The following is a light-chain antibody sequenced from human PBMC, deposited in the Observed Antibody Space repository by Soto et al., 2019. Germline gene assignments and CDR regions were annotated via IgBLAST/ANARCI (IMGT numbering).Light chain of an antibody. CDR3: QQYSSSLTWT. V-gene: IGKV3-20*01. J-gene: IGKJ1*01. CDR1: QSVSSNQ. Sequence: EFVLTQSPGTLSFSPGERATLSCRTSQSVSSNQLAWYQQKPGQAPRLLIYGASSRTTGIPDRFSGSGSGTNFTLTISRLEPEDFAVYYCQQYSSSLTWTFGQGTKVDI. CDR2: GAS.